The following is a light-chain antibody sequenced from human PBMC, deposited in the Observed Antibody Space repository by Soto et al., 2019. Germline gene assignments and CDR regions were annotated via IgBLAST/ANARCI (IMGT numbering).Light chain of an antibody. Sequence: DIVLTQSPGTLSLSPGERATLSCRASEFVTSTYLAWYRQKSGQAPRLLIYGGSNRATGIPDRFRGSGSGTDFTLTISILEHEDCAVYYYQQYFSSRTFGPGTKVEIK. CDR2: GGS. CDR1: EFVTSTY. CDR3: QQYFSSRT. V-gene: IGKV3-20*01. J-gene: IGKJ1*01.